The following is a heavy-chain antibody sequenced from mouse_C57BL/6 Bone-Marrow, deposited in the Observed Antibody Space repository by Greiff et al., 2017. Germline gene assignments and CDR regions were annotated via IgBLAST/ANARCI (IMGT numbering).Heavy chain of an antibody. V-gene: IGHV1-81*01. J-gene: IGHJ3*01. CDR3: ARNSNYPAWFAY. CDR1: GYTFPSYG. D-gene: IGHD2-5*01. Sequence: QVQLQQSGAELARPGASVKLSCQASGYTFPSYGISWVKQRTGQGLEWIGEIYPRSGNTYYNEKFKGKATLTADKSSSTAYMELRSLTSEDSAVYFCARNSNYPAWFAYWGQGTLVTVSA. CDR2: IYPRSGNT.